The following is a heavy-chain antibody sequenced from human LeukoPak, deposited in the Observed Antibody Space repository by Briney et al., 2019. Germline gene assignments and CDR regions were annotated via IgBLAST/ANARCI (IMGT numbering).Heavy chain of an antibody. J-gene: IGHJ4*02. Sequence: PGGSLRLSCAASGFTFDDYGMSWVRHAPGKGLEWVSGINWNGGSTGYADSVKGRFTISRDNSKNTLYLQMNSLRAEDTAVYYCAKETHFNYYGSGSLPHYFDYWGQGTLVTVSS. D-gene: IGHD3-10*01. CDR2: INWNGGST. CDR1: GFTFDDYG. V-gene: IGHV3-20*04. CDR3: AKETHFNYYGSGSLPHYFDY.